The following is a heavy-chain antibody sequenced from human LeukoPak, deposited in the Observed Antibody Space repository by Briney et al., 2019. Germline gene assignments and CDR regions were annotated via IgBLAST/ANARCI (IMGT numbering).Heavy chain of an antibody. J-gene: IGHJ3*02. CDR2: ISGSSTSI. CDR3: ARVTRGSGYAFDI. Sequence: GGSLRLSCAASGFIFSNYRVNWVRQAPGKGLEWVSSISGSSTSIKYADSVKGRFTISRDNAKNSLYLQMNSLRAEDTAVYYCARVTRGSGYAFDIWGQGTMVTVSS. D-gene: IGHD5-12*01. CDR1: GFIFSNYR. V-gene: IGHV3-21*01.